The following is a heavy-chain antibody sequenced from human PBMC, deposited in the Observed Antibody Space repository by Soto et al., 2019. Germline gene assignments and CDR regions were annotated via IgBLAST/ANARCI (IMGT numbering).Heavy chain of an antibody. J-gene: IGHJ4*02. CDR1: GGSVSSGSYY. Sequence: PSETLSLTCTVSGGSVSSGSYYLSWIRQPPGKGLEWIGYIYYSGSTNYNPSLKSRVTISVDTSKNQFSLKLSSVTAADTAVYYCARAYYYDSSGYYYELTIYFDYWGQGTLVTVSS. CDR3: ARAYYYDSSGYYYELTIYFDY. CDR2: IYYSGST. D-gene: IGHD3-22*01. V-gene: IGHV4-61*01.